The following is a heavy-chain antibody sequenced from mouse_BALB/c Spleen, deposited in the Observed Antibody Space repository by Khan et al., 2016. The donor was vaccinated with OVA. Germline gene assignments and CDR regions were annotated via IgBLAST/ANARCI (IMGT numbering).Heavy chain of an antibody. J-gene: IGHJ3*01. D-gene: IGHD2-10*01. Sequence: VQLKESGAEFVKPGASVKLSCTASGFNIKDTYMHWINQRPQQGLVWIGRIDPANGNSKYDPTFQDKATIAADVSSNIVYLQINSMTSEDTAVYYCSRGAYYGLFAYWGQGTLVTVSA. CDR3: SRGAYYGLFAY. CDR1: GFNIKDTY. CDR2: IDPANGNS. V-gene: IGHV14-3*02.